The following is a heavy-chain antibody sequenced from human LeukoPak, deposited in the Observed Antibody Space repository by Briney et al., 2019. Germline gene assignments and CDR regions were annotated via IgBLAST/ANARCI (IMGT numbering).Heavy chain of an antibody. CDR3: ARGRDGSGDYTYDAFHI. D-gene: IGHD3-22*01. CDR1: GFTFISYA. V-gene: IGHV3-23*01. CDR2: ISGNGGST. Sequence: GGSLRLSCAASGFTFISYAMSWVRQAPGKGLEWVSAISGNGGSTYYADSVKGRFTISRDNSKYTVYLQMNSLRAEDTAVYYCARGRDGSGDYTYDAFHIWGQGTMVTASS. J-gene: IGHJ3*02.